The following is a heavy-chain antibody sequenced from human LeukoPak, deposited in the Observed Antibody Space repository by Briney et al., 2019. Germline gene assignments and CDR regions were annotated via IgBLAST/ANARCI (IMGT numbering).Heavy chain of an antibody. CDR1: GYTFTSYD. Sequence: GASVKVSCKASGYTFTSYDINWVRQATGQGLEWMGWMNPNSGNTGYAQKFQGRVTMTRNTSISAAYMELSSLRSEDTAVYYCASFSSVSNWFDPWGQGTLVTVSS. CDR2: MNPNSGNT. CDR3: ASFSSVSNWFDP. D-gene: IGHD6-6*01. V-gene: IGHV1-8*01. J-gene: IGHJ5*02.